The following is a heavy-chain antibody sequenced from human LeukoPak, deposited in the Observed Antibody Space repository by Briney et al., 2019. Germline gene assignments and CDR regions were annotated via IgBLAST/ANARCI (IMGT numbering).Heavy chain of an antibody. Sequence: PGGSLRLSCAASGFTFSSYGMHWVRQAPGKGLEWVAFIRYDGGNKYYADSVKGRFTISRDNSKNTLYLQMNSLRAEDTAVYYCASRHLIRGFDPWGQGTLVTVSS. CDR3: ASRHLIRGFDP. CDR2: IRYDGGNK. CDR1: GFTFSSYG. D-gene: IGHD3-10*01. V-gene: IGHV3-30*02. J-gene: IGHJ5*02.